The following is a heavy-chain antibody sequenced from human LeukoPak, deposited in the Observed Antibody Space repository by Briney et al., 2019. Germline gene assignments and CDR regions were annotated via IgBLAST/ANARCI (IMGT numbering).Heavy chain of an antibody. D-gene: IGHD4-17*01. CDR1: RGSITSSY. CDR3: ASLSTVTQGYFAS. CDR2: IYYTGST. V-gene: IGHV4-59*08. J-gene: IGHJ4*02. Sequence: SETLSLTCTVSRGSITSSYWSWIRQPPGKGLEWIGYIYYTGSTNYNPSLKGRLTISVDASKNQFSLKLSSVTATDTAVYYCASLSTVTQGYFASWGQGTLVTVSS.